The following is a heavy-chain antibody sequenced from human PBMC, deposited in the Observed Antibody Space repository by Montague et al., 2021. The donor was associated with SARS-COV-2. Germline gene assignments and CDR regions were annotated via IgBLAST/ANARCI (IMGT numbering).Heavy chain of an antibody. V-gene: IGHV4-4*09. CDR2: ISSNGKT. Sequence: SETLSLTCTVSGGSINDHYRSWIRQSPGKGLEWIGYISSNGKTNYNPSLKSRVTLSADASRNEFSLKLGSVTAADTAVYFCAGRGYYDSAGYHWHLDLWGRGMLVTVSS. CDR1: GGSINDHY. CDR3: AGRGYYDSAGYHWHLDL. J-gene: IGHJ2*01. D-gene: IGHD3-22*01.